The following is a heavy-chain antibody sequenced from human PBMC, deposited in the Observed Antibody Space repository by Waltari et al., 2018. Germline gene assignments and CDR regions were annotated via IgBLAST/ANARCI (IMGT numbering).Heavy chain of an antibody. CDR2: ISDYDGNI. J-gene: IGHJ4*02. D-gene: IGHD6-19*01. V-gene: IGHV1-18*04. CDR3: ARRRRIAVTDSEAFYFDY. CDR1: GYTITDYI. Sequence: QVQLVQSGPEVKKPGASVKVSCKASGYTITDYIITWGGQAPGQGLEWMGWISDYDGNINYAQKVQDRVTMTTDTSATTAYMELRSLRSDDAAVYYCARRRRIAVTDSEAFYFDYWGQGTLVTVSS.